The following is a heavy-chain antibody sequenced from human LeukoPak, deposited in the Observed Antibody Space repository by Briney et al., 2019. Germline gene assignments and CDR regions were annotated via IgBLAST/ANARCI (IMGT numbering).Heavy chain of an antibody. Sequence: KSSETLSLTCTVSGGSISSSSYYWGWIRQPPGKGLEWIGSIYYSGSTYYNPSLKSRVTISVDTSKNQFPLKLSSVTAADTAVYYCARHPTFGGVIVDDYWGQGTLVTVSS. CDR3: ARHPTFGGVIVDDY. CDR2: IYYSGST. D-gene: IGHD3-16*02. V-gene: IGHV4-39*01. CDR1: GGSISSSSYY. J-gene: IGHJ4*02.